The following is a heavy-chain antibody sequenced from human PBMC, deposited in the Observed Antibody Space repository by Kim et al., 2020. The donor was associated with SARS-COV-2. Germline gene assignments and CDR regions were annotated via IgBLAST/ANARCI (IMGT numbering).Heavy chain of an antibody. CDR1: GFTFSTYG. Sequence: GGSLRLSCAASGFTFSTYGMHWVRQAPGKGLEWVALISYDGSNKYYADSVKGRFTISRDNSKNTLYLQMDSLRAEDTAVYYCAKADLRGVSFHYYGMDVWGQGTSVTVSS. CDR3: AKADLRGVSFHYYGMDV. CDR2: ISYDGSNK. D-gene: IGHD3-10*01. J-gene: IGHJ6*02. V-gene: IGHV3-30*18.